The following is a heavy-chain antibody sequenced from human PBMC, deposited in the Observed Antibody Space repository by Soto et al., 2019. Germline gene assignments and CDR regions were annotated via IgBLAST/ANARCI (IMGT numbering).Heavy chain of an antibody. CDR2: IDPSDSKT. V-gene: IGHV5-10-1*01. CDR3: ARQIYDSDTGPNFQYYFDS. Sequence: PGESLKISFKGSGYSFAGYWITWVRQKPGKGLEWMGRIDPSDSKTYYSPSFRGHVTISVTKSITTVFLQWSSLRASDTAMYYCARQIYDSDTGPNFQYYFDSWGQGTPVTVSS. J-gene: IGHJ4*02. D-gene: IGHD3-22*01. CDR1: GYSFAGYW.